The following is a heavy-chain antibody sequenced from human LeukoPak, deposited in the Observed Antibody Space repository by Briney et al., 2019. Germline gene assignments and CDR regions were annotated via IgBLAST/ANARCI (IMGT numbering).Heavy chain of an antibody. CDR1: GFTFSSYE. D-gene: IGHD6-6*01. CDR3: ARWTRVTSSSLWYFDL. Sequence: GGSLRLSCVASGFTFSSYEMNWVRQTPGEGLEWVSYIHNGGSSTYYADSVKGRFTISRDNGKNSLHLQMNSLRVEDTAVYYCARWTRVTSSSLWYFDLWGRGTLVTVSS. J-gene: IGHJ2*01. CDR2: IHNGGSST. V-gene: IGHV3-48*03.